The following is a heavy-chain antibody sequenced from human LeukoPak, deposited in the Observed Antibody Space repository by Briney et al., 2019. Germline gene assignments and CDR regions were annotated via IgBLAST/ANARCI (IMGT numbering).Heavy chain of an antibody. CDR3: ARGGRSNWFDP. D-gene: IGHD6-19*01. CDR2: INHSGST. J-gene: IGHJ5*02. CDR1: GGSFSGYY. Sequence: TSETLSLTCAVYGGSFSGYYWSWIRQPPGKGLEWIGEINHSGSTNYNPSLKSRVTISVDTSKNQFSLKLSSVTAADTAVYYCARGGRSNWFDPWGQGTLVTVSS. V-gene: IGHV4-34*01.